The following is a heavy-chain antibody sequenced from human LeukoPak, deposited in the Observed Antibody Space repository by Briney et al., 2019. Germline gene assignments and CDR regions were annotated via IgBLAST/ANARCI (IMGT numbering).Heavy chain of an antibody. CDR2: IYYSGST. CDR1: GGSISSSSYY. CDR3: ARAKYYDFWSGYYFDY. D-gene: IGHD3-3*01. J-gene: IGHJ4*02. Sequence: SETLSLTCTVSGGSISSSSYYWGWIRQPPGKGLEWIGSIYYSGSTYYNPSLKSRVTISVDTSKNQFSLKLSSVTAADTAVYYCARAKYYDFWSGYYFDYWGQGTLVTVSS. V-gene: IGHV4-39*07.